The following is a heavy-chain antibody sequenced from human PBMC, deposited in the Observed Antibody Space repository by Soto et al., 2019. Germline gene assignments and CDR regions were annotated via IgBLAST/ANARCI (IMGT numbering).Heavy chain of an antibody. D-gene: IGHD6-19*01. V-gene: IGHV1-69*13. CDR1: GGTFSSYA. Sequence: SVKVSCKASGGTFSSYAISRVRQAPGQGLEWMGGIIPIFGTANYAQKFQGRVTITADESTSTAYMELSSLRSEDTAVYYCARGPYSSRWYRWFDYWGQGTLVTVSS. CDR2: IIPIFGTA. CDR3: ARGPYSSRWYRWFDY. J-gene: IGHJ4*02.